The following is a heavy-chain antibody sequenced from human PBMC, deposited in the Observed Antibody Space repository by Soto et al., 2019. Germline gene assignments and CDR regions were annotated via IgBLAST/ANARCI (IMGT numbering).Heavy chain of an antibody. CDR2: IYYSGST. CDR1: GGSISSYY. D-gene: IGHD6-19*01. Sequence: SETLSLTCTVSGGSISSYYWSWIRQPPGKGLEWIGYIYYSGSTNYNPSLKSRVTISVDTSKNQFSLKLSSVTAADTAVYYCARTGYSSGWYYFDYWGQGTLVTVSS. J-gene: IGHJ4*02. CDR3: ARTGYSSGWYYFDY. V-gene: IGHV4-59*08.